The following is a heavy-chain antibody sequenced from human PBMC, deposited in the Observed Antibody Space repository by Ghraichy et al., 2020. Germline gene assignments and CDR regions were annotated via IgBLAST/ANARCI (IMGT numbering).Heavy chain of an antibody. CDR3: AKSLQSPYYYDSSGYYFDY. Sequence: LSLTCAASGFTFSSYAMSWVRQAPGKGLEWVSAISGSGGSKYYADSVKGRFTISRDNSKNTLYLQMNSLRAEDTAVYYCAKSLQSPYYYDSSGYYFDYWGQGTLVTVSS. J-gene: IGHJ4*02. CDR1: GFTFSSYA. V-gene: IGHV3-23*01. CDR2: ISGSGGSK. D-gene: IGHD3-22*01.